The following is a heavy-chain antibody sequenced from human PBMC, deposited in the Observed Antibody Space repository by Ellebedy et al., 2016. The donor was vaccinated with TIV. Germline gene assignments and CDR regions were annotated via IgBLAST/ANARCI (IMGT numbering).Heavy chain of an antibody. CDR2: INAGNGNT. J-gene: IGHJ4*02. D-gene: IGHD5-18*01. CDR1: GYTFTTYA. V-gene: IGHV1-3*01. Sequence: AASVKVSCKASGYTFTTYAMHWVHQAPGQRLEWMAWINAGNGNTTYSQKFQGRVTITRDTSATTVYMELSSLRSEDTAVYYCAKQGGYSYGSPFDYWGQGTLVTVSS. CDR3: AKQGGYSYGSPFDY.